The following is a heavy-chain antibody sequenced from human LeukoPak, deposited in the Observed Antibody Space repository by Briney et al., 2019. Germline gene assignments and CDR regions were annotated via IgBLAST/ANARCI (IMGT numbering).Heavy chain of an antibody. J-gene: IGHJ4*02. CDR3: ARGSRYSYCYNLVGSNDY. V-gene: IGHV1-18*01. CDR2: ISAYNRNR. D-gene: IGHD5-18*01. CDR1: GYTFISHG. Sequence: ASVTVSCKASGYTFISHGFSGLRQAPGQGLEWMGWISAYNRNRNYAQKLQGRVTMTTVISTSTADMELRSLRSDDPAVYYCARGSRYSYCYNLVGSNDYWGQGTLVTVSS.